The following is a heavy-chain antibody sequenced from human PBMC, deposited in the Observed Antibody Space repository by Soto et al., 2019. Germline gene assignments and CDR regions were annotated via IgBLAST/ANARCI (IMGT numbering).Heavy chain of an antibody. V-gene: IGHV4-4*02. J-gene: IGHJ5*02. CDR2: IYHSGST. D-gene: IGHD2-21*01. CDR3: AREGGRKMWYSWFDP. Sequence: QVQLQESGPGLVKPSGTLSLTCAVSSGSISSSNWWSWVRQPPGKGLEWIGEIYHSGSTNYNPSLKSRVTIAGDKSKNQFSLKRSSVTAADTAVYYCAREGGRKMWYSWFDPWGQGTLVTVSS. CDR1: SGSISSSNW.